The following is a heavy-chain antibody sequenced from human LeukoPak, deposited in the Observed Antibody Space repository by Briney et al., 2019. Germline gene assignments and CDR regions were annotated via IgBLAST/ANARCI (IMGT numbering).Heavy chain of an antibody. D-gene: IGHD3-9*01. J-gene: IGHJ3*02. Sequence: PGGSLRLSCAASGFIVSSNYMSWVRQTPGKGLEWVSIIYTGGNTYYADPVKGRFTISRDSSKNTLYLQMNSLRAEDTAVYYCARSFYDVLAGYYTGAFDIWGQGTMVTVSS. CDR3: ARSFYDVLAGYYTGAFDI. CDR2: IYTGGNT. CDR1: GFIVSSNY. V-gene: IGHV3-53*01.